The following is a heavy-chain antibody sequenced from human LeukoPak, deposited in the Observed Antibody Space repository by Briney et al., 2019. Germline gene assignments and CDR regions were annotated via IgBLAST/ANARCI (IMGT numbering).Heavy chain of an antibody. D-gene: IGHD3-10*01. V-gene: IGHV4-4*07. Sequence: SETLSLTCTVSGASIGSFYWSWIRQPAGEGLEWIGRVHSSGSTNYIPSIKSRVTMSVDTSKNQFSLKSNSVTAADTAMYYCAREAVDYGSGSHDYWGQGTLVTVSS. CDR2: VHSSGST. J-gene: IGHJ4*02. CDR3: AREAVDYGSGSHDY. CDR1: GASIGSFY.